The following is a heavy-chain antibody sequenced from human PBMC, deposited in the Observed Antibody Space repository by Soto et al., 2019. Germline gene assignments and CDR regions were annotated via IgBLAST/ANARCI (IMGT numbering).Heavy chain of an antibody. J-gene: IGHJ6*02. CDR3: XXXDEYSGNGMDV. CDR2: ILNDGSNR. D-gene: IGHD3-10*01. Sequence: QVQLVESGGGVVQPGRSLRLSCAASGFTFSNYGMHWVRQAPGKGLEWVAVILNDGSNRYHADSVKDRFTISRDNSKNTLYLQMNSLRAXDTAXXXXXXXDEYSGNGMDVWGQGTTVTV. V-gene: IGHV3-33*01. CDR1: GFTFSNYG.